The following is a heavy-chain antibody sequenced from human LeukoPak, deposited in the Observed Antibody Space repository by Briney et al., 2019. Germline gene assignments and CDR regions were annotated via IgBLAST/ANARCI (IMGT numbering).Heavy chain of an antibody. Sequence: ASVKVSCKASGYTFTGYYMHWVRQAPGQGLEWMGIINPSGGSTSYAQKFQGRVTMTRDMSTSTVYMELSSLRSEDTAVYYCARDTTGGYSYGYGAFDIWGQGTMVTVSS. D-gene: IGHD5-18*01. J-gene: IGHJ3*02. CDR1: GYTFTGYY. CDR3: ARDTTGGYSYGYGAFDI. V-gene: IGHV1-46*01. CDR2: INPSGGST.